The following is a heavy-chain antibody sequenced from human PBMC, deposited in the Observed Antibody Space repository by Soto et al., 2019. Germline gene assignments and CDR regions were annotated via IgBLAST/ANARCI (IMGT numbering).Heavy chain of an antibody. D-gene: IGHD1-1*01. CDR1: GYTFTRYG. CDR2: ISAHNGNT. V-gene: IGHV1-18*01. Sequence: QVHLVQSGAEVKKPGASVKVSCKASGYTFTRYGITWVRQAPGQGLEWMGWISAHNGNTDYAQKLQGRVIVTRDTSTSTACMELGGLISDDSAVYYCARGRYGDYWGQGALVTVSS. CDR3: ARGRYGDY. J-gene: IGHJ4*02.